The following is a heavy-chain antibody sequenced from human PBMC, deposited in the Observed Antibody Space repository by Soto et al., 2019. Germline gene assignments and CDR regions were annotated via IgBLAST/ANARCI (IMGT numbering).Heavy chain of an antibody. Sequence: EVQLVESGGGLVQPGGSLRLSCAASGYTFSAYWMHWVRQAPGKGLVWVSRTNTDGTATTYADSVEGRFTISRDNAKNMLYLQMNSLRAEDTGVYYCTRGHYYGMDVWGQGTTVTVSS. CDR1: GYTFSAYW. V-gene: IGHV3-74*03. J-gene: IGHJ6*02. CDR2: TNTDGTAT. CDR3: TRGHYYGMDV.